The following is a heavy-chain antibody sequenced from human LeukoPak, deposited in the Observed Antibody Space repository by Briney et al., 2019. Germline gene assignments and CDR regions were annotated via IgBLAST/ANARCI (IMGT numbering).Heavy chain of an antibody. D-gene: IGHD3-10*01. J-gene: IGHJ6*03. Sequence: GGSLRLSCAASGFTFSSYEMNWVRQAPGKGLEWVSYISSSGSTIYYADSVKGRFTISRDNSKNTLYLQMNSLRAEDTAVYYCAKGLYGSGSYVFYYMDVWGKGTTVTVSS. CDR1: GFTFSSYE. V-gene: IGHV3-48*03. CDR3: AKGLYGSGSYVFYYMDV. CDR2: ISSSGSTI.